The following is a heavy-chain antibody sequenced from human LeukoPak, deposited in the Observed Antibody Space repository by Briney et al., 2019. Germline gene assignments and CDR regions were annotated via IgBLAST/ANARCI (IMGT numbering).Heavy chain of an antibody. V-gene: IGHV4-39*07. D-gene: IGHD4-23*01. Sequence: SETLSLTCTASGGSISSSSYYWGWIRQPPGKGLKWIGSIYYSGSTYYNPSLKSRVTISVDTSKNQFSLKLSSVTAADTAVYYCAREGGDYGGNSQFWYFDLWGRGTLVTVSS. CDR1: GGSISSSSYY. J-gene: IGHJ2*01. CDR2: IYYSGST. CDR3: AREGGDYGGNSQFWYFDL.